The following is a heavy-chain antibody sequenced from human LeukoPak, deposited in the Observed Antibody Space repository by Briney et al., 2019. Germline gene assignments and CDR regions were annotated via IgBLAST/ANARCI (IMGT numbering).Heavy chain of an antibody. CDR3: ARIPKYCTNGVCYAFDI. D-gene: IGHD2-8*01. CDR1: GFTFSSYW. V-gene: IGHV3-7*01. CDR2: IKQDGSEI. Sequence: GGSLRLSCAASGFTFSSYWMSWVRQAPGKGLEWVANIKQDGSEIYYVDSVKGRFTISRDNAKNSLYLQMNSLRAEDTAVYYCARIPKYCTNGVCYAFDIWGQGTMVTVSS. J-gene: IGHJ3*02.